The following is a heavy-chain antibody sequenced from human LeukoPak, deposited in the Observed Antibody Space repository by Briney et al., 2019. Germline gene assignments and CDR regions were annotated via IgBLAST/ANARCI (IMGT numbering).Heavy chain of an antibody. CDR2: IRYDGSNK. CDR3: AKAVDTAMVSFDY. J-gene: IGHJ4*02. D-gene: IGHD5-18*01. V-gene: IGHV3-30*02. CDR1: GFTFSSYG. Sequence: PGGSLRLSCAASGFTFSSYGMHWVRQAPGKGLEWVAFIRYDGSNKYYADSVKGRFTISRDNSKNTLYLQMNSLRAEDTAVYYCAKAVDTAMVSFDYWGQGTLVTVSS.